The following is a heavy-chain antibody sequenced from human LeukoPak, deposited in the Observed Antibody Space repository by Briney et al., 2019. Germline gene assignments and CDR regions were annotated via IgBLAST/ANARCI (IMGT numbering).Heavy chain of an antibody. J-gene: IGHJ4*02. CDR3: ARSAGLRYFDWLREVDY. CDR1: GYTFTSYA. Sequence: ASVKVSCKASGYTFTSYAMHWVRQAPGQRLEWMGWISAYNGNTNYAQKLQGRVTMTTDTSTSTAYMELRSLRSDDTAVYYCARSAGLRYFDWLREVDYWGQGTLVTVSS. D-gene: IGHD3-9*01. V-gene: IGHV1-18*01. CDR2: ISAYNGNT.